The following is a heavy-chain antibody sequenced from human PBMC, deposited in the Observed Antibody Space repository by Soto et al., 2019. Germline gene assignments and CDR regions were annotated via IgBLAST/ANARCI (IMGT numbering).Heavy chain of an antibody. V-gene: IGHV1-46*04. CDR1: GYTFINFY. CDR3: ARDESVIRFGGVIVWYLDQ. D-gene: IGHD3-16*02. Sequence: QVRLVQSGAEVKKPGASVKLSCKASGYTFINFYMHWVRQAPGQGLEWMGMINPNAGSTIYAQKLQRGVTVTRDAPTSTAYMKLSGLTSEDTAVYYWARDESVIRFGGVIVWYLDQWGQGALVTVSS. CDR2: INPNAGST. J-gene: IGHJ4*02.